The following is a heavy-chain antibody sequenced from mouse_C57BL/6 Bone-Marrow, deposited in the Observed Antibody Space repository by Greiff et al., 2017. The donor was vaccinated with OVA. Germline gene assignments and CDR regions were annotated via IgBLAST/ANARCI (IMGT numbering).Heavy chain of an antibody. Sequence: EVKLMESGGGLVKPGGSLKLSCAASGFTFSDYGMHWVRQAPEKGLEWVAYISSGSSTIYYADTVKGRFTISRDNAKNTLFLQMTSLRSEDTAMYYCARKASDYYGSSPPWFAYWGQGTLVTVSA. V-gene: IGHV5-17*01. D-gene: IGHD1-1*01. J-gene: IGHJ3*01. CDR2: ISSGSSTI. CDR3: ARKASDYYGSSPPWFAY. CDR1: GFTFSDYG.